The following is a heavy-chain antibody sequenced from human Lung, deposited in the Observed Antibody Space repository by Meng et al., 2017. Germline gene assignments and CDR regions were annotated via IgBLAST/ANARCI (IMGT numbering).Heavy chain of an antibody. J-gene: IGHJ5*02. CDR3: ARDRYCSTTSCTGWFDP. Sequence: QGQVGQAGDEVKKPGAGVKGACKADGYTVTSYGISWVRQAPGQGLEWMGWISGYNGNTNYAQKFQGRVTMTTDTSTSTAYMELRSLRSDDTAVYYCARDRYCSTTSCTGWFDPWGQGTLVTVSS. CDR1: GYTVTSYG. V-gene: IGHV1-18*01. CDR2: ISGYNGNT. D-gene: IGHD2-2*01.